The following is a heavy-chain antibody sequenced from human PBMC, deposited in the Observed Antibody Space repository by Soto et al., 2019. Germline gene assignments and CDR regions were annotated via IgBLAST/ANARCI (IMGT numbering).Heavy chain of an antibody. D-gene: IGHD3-9*01. CDR3: AREYDILTGYYYFDY. J-gene: IGHJ4*02. CDR1: GGTFSSYA. CDR2: IIPILGIA. Sequence: ASVKVSCKASGGTFSSYAISWVRQAPGQGLEWMGRIIPILGIANYAQKFQGRVTITADKSTSTAYMELSSLRSEDTAVYYCAREYDILTGYYYFDYWGQGTLVTVSS. V-gene: IGHV1-69*04.